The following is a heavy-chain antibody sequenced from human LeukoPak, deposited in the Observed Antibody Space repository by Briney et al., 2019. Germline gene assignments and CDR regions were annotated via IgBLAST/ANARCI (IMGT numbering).Heavy chain of an antibody. V-gene: IGHV1-2*02. Sequence: ASVKVSCKTSGYTFTDSYMHWVRQAPGQGLEWIGWINPNAGDTTYAHGFHGRVTMTRDTSISTVYMELNSLKLDDTAAYYCTREGRVGVPFDYWGQGTLVTVSS. CDR2: INPNAGDT. CDR1: GYTFTDSY. D-gene: IGHD2-15*01. CDR3: TREGRVGVPFDY. J-gene: IGHJ4*02.